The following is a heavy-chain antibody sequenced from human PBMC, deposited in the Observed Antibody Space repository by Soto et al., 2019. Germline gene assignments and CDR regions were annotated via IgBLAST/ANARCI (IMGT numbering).Heavy chain of an antibody. CDR2: IIPIFGTA. CDR1: GGTFRSYA. J-gene: IGHJ4*02. CDR3: ARQITMVRGVILRAVYYFDY. V-gene: IGHV1-69*01. Sequence: QVQLVQSGAEVTKPVSSVKVSCKASGGTFRSYAISWVRQAPGPGLERMGGIIPIFGTANYAQKFQGRVTITADESTSTAYMELSSLRSEDTAVYYCARQITMVRGVILRAVYYFDYWGQGTLVTVSS. D-gene: IGHD3-10*01.